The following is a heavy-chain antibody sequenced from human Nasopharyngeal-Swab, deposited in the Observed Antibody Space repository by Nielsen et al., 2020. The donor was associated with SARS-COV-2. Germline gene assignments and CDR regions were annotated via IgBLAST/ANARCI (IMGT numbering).Heavy chain of an antibody. J-gene: IGHJ6*02. Sequence: SVKVSCKASGYTFTSYGISWVRQAPGQGLEWMGGIIPIFGTANYAQKFQGRVTITADESTSTAYMELSSLRSEDTAVYYCARPIAVAGRRVDYYYGMDVWGQGTTVTVSS. D-gene: IGHD6-19*01. CDR1: GYTFTSYG. V-gene: IGHV1-69*13. CDR2: IIPIFGTA. CDR3: ARPIAVAGRRVDYYYGMDV.